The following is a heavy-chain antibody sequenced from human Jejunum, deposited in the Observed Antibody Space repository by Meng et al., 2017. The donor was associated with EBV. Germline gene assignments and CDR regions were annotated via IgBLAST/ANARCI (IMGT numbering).Heavy chain of an antibody. CDR2: IDHTGTT. CDR1: SGSIDNKNW. J-gene: IGHJ4*02. CDR3: ARDSQYLARGYFDY. D-gene: IGHD2/OR15-2a*01. V-gene: IGHV4-4*02. Sequence: GERQESGAGLGQLSGTLALACTVSSGSIDNKNWLHWVRQASGKGLEWSGEIDHTGTTHYNPSLKSRVTISLGTSMNQFSLELTSPTPADTAVYYCARDSQYLARGYFDYWGQGALVTVSS.